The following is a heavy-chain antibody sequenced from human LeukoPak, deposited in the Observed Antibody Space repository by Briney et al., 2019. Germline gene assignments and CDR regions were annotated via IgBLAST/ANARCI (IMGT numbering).Heavy chain of an antibody. CDR1: GFTFSNYR. D-gene: IGHD2-2*01. CDR2: INSDGSST. Sequence: GGSLRLSCAASGFTFSNYRMHWVRQPPGKGLVWVSRINSDGSSTSYSDSVKGRFTISRDNSKNTLYLQMNSLRAEDTAVYYCAKDLSSTSCCPNYYYYGMDVWGQGTTVTVSS. J-gene: IGHJ6*02. CDR3: AKDLSSTSCCPNYYYYGMDV. V-gene: IGHV3-74*01.